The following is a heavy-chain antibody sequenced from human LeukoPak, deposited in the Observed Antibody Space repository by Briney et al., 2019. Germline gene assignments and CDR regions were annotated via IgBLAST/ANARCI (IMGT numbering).Heavy chain of an antibody. J-gene: IGHJ4*02. CDR2: ISSNGGTT. CDR1: GFTFSHYA. V-gene: IGHV3-64D*06. CDR3: VKVGGCTGGTCYYSDY. D-gene: IGHD2-8*02. Sequence: PGGSLRLSCSASGFTFSHYAMHWVRHAPGKGLEYVSAISSNGGTTNYADSVRGRFTISRDNSKNALYLQMSSLGVEDTAMYYCVKVGGCTGGTCYYSDYWGQGTLVTVSS.